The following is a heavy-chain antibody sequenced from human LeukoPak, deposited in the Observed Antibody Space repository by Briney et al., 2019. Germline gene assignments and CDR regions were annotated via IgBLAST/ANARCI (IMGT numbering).Heavy chain of an antibody. CDR3: ATRPGSGWAGVFDY. CDR1: GGSISSGSYY. Sequence: SETLSLTCTVSGGSISSGSYYWSWIRQPPGKGLEWIGYIYYSGNTYYNPSLQSRVTISIDTSKNQFSLKLSSVTAADTAVYYCATRPGSGWAGVFDYWGQGALVTVSS. J-gene: IGHJ4*02. D-gene: IGHD6-19*01. CDR2: IYYSGNT. V-gene: IGHV4-61*01.